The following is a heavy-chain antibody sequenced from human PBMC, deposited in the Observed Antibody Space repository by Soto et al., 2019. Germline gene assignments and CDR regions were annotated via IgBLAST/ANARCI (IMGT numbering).Heavy chain of an antibody. CDR3: ARGEGYCSGGICYRWLDS. CDR1: GYTFSKYA. D-gene: IGHD2-15*01. V-gene: IGHV1-3*01. J-gene: IGHJ5*01. CDR2: INGGSGNT. Sequence: ASVKVSCKASGYTFSKYAVHWVRQAPGQRLEWMGWINGGSGNTKYSQKFQGRVTITRDTSASTVYMELSSLRSEDTAAYYCARGEGYCSGGICYRWLDSWGQGTLVTVSS.